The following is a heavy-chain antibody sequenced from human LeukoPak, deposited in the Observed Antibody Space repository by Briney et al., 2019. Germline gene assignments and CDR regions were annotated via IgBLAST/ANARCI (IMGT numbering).Heavy chain of an antibody. CDR1: GFTFEDYT. D-gene: IGHD3-22*01. V-gene: IGHV3-43*01. Sequence: PGGSLRLSCAASGFTFEDYTMHWVRQAPGKGLEWVSLISWDGGTRYYADSVKGRFTISRDNAKNTLYLQMNSLRAEDTAVYYCARARGITMIVVDHIGMDVWGKGTTVTISS. J-gene: IGHJ6*03. CDR2: ISWDGGTR. CDR3: ARARGITMIVVDHIGMDV.